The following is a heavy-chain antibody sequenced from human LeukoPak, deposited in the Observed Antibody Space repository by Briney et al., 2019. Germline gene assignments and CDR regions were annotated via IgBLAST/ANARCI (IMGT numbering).Heavy chain of an antibody. CDR1: GFTFSSYS. J-gene: IGHJ3*02. V-gene: IGHV3-21*04. D-gene: IGHD3-9*01. Sequence: GGSLRLSCAASGFTFSSYSMNWVRQAPGKGLEWVSSISSSSSYIYYADSVKGRFTISRDNAKNSLYLQMNSLRAEDTAVYYCARAELRYFDWLYNHDAFDIWGQGTMVTVSS. CDR3: ARAELRYFDWLYNHDAFDI. CDR2: ISSSSSYI.